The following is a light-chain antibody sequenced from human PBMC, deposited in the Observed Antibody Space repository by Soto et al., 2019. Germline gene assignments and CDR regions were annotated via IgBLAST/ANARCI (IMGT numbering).Light chain of an antibody. V-gene: IGLV2-14*03. CDR2: GVT. CDR3: CSYADGSIYF. Sequence: QSALTQPTSVSGSPGQSITISCTGNHNDIGTYDYVSWYQQHPGRAPRLLIHGVTTRPSGISGRFSASKSGLTASLTISGLQPEDEADYYCCSYADGSIYFFGTGTKVTVL. CDR1: HNDIGTYDY. J-gene: IGLJ1*01.